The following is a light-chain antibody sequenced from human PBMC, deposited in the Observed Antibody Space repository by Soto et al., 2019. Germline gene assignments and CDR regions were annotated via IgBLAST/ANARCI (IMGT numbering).Light chain of an antibody. CDR2: KAS. V-gene: IGKV1-5*03. CDR1: QTISSW. Sequence: DIQMTQSPSTLSGSVGDRVTITCRASQTISSWLAWYQQKPGKAPKLLIYKASSLESGVPSRFSGSGSGTEFTLTITRLQPDDFAAYYCQQYNRYWTFGQGTKVDIK. CDR3: QQYNRYWT. J-gene: IGKJ1*01.